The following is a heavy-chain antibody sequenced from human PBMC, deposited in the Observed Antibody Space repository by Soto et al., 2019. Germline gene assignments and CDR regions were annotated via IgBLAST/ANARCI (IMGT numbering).Heavy chain of an antibody. V-gene: IGHV3-30*18. CDR3: AKHPYGSMLGAFDI. CDR2: ISNDGTNK. CDR1: GFTFRSYG. D-gene: IGHD3-10*01. Sequence: PGGSLRLSCAASGFTFRSYGMHWVRQAPGKGLEWLAVISNDGTNKYLADSVKGRLTLSRDNSRNTLSLEINNLRPEDTAVYYCAKHPYGSMLGAFDIWGQGTMVTVSS. J-gene: IGHJ3*02.